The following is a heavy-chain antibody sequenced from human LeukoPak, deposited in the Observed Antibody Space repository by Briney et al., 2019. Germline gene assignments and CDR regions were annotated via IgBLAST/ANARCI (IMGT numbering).Heavy chain of an antibody. Sequence: PGGSLRLSCAADGFTFRKHWMSWVRQAMGKGLECVAKIKEDGSEKHYVDSVKGQFTISRDNTKNPLYLQMNSLRAEDTAVYYCARDYTGGWNDYWGQGTLVIVSS. J-gene: IGHJ4*02. D-gene: IGHD7-27*01. V-gene: IGHV3-7*01. CDR2: IKEDGSEK. CDR1: GFTFRKHW. CDR3: ARDYTGGWNDY.